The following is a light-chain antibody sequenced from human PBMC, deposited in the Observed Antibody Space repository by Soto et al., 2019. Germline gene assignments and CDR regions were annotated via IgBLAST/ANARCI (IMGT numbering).Light chain of an antibody. V-gene: IGLV6-57*02. CDR3: QSYDRRKNVV. CDR1: SGNIASNY. J-gene: IGLJ2*01. CDR2: ENY. Sequence: NFMLTQPHSVSESPGKTVTISCIGSSGNIASNYVHWYQQRPGSAPTTIIYENYLRPSGVPDRFSGSIDSSSNSASLTISGLKTGDEADYYCQSYDRRKNVVFGGGTKVTVL.